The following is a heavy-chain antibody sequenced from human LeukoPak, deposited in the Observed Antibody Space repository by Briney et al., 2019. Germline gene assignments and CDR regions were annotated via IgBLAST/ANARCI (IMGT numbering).Heavy chain of an antibody. V-gene: IGHV3-33*01. J-gene: IGHJ4*02. CDR1: GFTFSSYG. CDR2: IRYDGSNK. CDR3: ARGGGRTKIHYFDY. D-gene: IGHD3-16*01. Sequence: GRSLRLSCAASGFTFSSYGMHWVRQAPGKGLEWVAVIRYDGSNKYYADSVKGRFTISRDNSKNTLYLQMNSLRAEDTAVYYCARGGGRTKIHYFDYWGQGTLVTVSS.